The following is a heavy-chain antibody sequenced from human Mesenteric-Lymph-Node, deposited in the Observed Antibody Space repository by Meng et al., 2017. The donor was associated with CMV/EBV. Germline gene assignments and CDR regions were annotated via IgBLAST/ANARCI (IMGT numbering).Heavy chain of an antibody. J-gene: IGHJ4*02. D-gene: IGHD3-3*01. CDR1: GFTLSDHY. CDR2: TRNKANSYTT. V-gene: IGHV3-72*01. Sequence: GGPLRPSCAASGFTLSDHYMDWVRQAPGKGLEWIGRTRNKANSYTTEYAASVKGRFTISRDDSRNSLYLQMNSLRAEDTAVYYCATSPYYDFWSAQADYWGQGTLVTVSS. CDR3: ATSPYYDFWSAQADY.